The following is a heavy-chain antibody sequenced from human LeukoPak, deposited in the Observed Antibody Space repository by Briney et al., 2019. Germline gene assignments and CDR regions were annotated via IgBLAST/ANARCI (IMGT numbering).Heavy chain of an antibody. CDR2: IRSKAYGGTT. V-gene: IGHV3-49*04. CDR3: TRDYGSGSPPGN. CDR1: GFTVGDYA. D-gene: IGHD3-10*01. J-gene: IGHJ4*02. Sequence: GGSLRLCCTASGFTVGDYAMSWVSQAPGKGQERVGFIRSKAYGGTTEYAASVKGRFTISRDDSKSIAYLQMNSLKTEDTAVYYCTRDYGSGSPPGNWGQGTLVTVSS.